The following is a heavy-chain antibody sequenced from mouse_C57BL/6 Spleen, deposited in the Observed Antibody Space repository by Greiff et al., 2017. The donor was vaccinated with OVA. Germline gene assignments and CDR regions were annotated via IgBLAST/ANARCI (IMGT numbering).Heavy chain of an antibody. CDR2: IYTGNGYT. CDR3: ARSGVITTVEDWYFDV. D-gene: IGHD1-1*01. CDR1: GYTFTSYG. J-gene: IGHJ1*03. Sequence: EVQLQQSGAELVRPGSSVKMSCKTSGYTFTSYGINWVKQRPGQGLEWIGNIYTGNGYTEYNQKFKGKATLTSDTSSSTAYLQLSSLTSEDSAIYYCARSGVITTVEDWYFDVWGTGTTVTVSS. V-gene: IGHV1-58*01.